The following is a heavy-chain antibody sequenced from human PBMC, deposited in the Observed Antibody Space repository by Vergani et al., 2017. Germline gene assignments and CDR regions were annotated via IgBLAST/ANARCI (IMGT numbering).Heavy chain of an antibody. CDR2: IRYDGSNK. Sequence: QVQLVESGGGVVQPGGSLRLSCAASGFTFSSYGMHWVRQAPGKGLEWVAFIRYDGSNKYYADSVKGRFTISRDNYKNTLYLQMNSLRAEDTAVYYCAKDRDRFFDYWGQGTLVTVSS. J-gene: IGHJ4*02. CDR1: GFTFSSYG. V-gene: IGHV3-30*02. CDR3: AKDRDRFFDY. D-gene: IGHD3-3*01.